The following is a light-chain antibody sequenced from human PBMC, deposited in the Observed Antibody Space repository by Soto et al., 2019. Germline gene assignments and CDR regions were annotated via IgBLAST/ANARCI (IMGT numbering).Light chain of an antibody. J-gene: IGKJ5*01. CDR1: QSISDT. V-gene: IGKV3-11*01. Sequence: EIVMAQSPATLSVSPGGRATLSCSASQSISDTLAWYQQKPGQAPRLLIYSASRGATGFPARFSGSGSGTDFTLTISSLEPEDFAVYYCQQRSNWPPFTFGQGTRLEI. CDR3: QQRSNWPPFT. CDR2: SAS.